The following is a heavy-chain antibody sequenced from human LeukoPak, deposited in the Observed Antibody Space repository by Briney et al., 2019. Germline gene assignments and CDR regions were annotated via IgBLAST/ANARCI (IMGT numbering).Heavy chain of an antibody. CDR2: IIPIFGTA. J-gene: IGHJ3*02. D-gene: IGHD3-22*01. CDR1: GGTFSSYA. Sequence: ASVKVSCKASGGTFSSYAISWVRQAPGQGLEWMGGIIPIFGTANYAQKFQGRVTITADESTSTAYMELSSLRSEDTAVYYCAREPEPYYYDSSGYYSPASAFDIWGQGTMVTVSS. V-gene: IGHV1-69*13. CDR3: AREPEPYYYDSSGYYSPASAFDI.